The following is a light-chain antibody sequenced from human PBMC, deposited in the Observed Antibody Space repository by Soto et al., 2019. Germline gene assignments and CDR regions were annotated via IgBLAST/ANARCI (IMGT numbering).Light chain of an antibody. CDR2: AAS. J-gene: IGKJ1*01. CDR3: QQSYLAPWT. Sequence: DIQVTQSPSSLSASVRDRVTVTCRASQSIRNFLNWYQQKPGKAPKLLIFAASSLQSGVPLRFSGSGSGTEFTLTISGLQAEDFATYYCQQSYLAPWTFGQGTTVEIK. V-gene: IGKV1-39*01. CDR1: QSIRNF.